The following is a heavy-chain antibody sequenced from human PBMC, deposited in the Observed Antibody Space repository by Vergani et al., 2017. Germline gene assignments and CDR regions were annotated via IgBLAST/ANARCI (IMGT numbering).Heavy chain of an antibody. CDR1: GGTFSSYA. V-gene: IGHV1-69*09. CDR2: IIPILGIA. CDR3: ARKTEYSSSFRFYGMDV. Sequence: QVQLVQSGAEVKKPGSSVKVSCKASGGTFSSYAISWVRQAPGQGLEWMGRIIPILGIANYAQKFQGRVPITADKSTSTAYMELSSLRSEDTAVYYCARKTEYSSSFRFYGMDVWGQGTTVTVSS. J-gene: IGHJ6*02. D-gene: IGHD6-6*01.